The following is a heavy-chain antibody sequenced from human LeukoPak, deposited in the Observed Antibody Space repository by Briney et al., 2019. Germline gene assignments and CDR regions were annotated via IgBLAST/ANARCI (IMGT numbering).Heavy chain of an antibody. CDR3: ARGFTYSSDY. V-gene: IGHV1-69*04. CDR2: IIPFLGVP. CDR1: GGTFGGYA. J-gene: IGHJ4*02. Sequence: ASVKVSCKASGGTFGGYAISWVRRAPGQGLEWMGRIIPFLGVPNYAQKFQGRVTITADKSTSTAYMELSSLRSEDTAVYYCARGFTYSSDYWGQGTLVTVSS. D-gene: IGHD6-13*01.